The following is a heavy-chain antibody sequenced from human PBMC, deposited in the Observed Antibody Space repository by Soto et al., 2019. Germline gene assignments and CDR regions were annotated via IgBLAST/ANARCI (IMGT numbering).Heavy chain of an antibody. CDR2: ISGSGGST. CDR3: AKGDIVVVVAANFDY. V-gene: IGHV3-23*01. D-gene: IGHD2-15*01. J-gene: IGHJ4*02. Sequence: EVQLLESGGGLVQPGGSLRLSCAASGFTFSSYAMSWVRQAPGKGLEWVSAISGSGGSTYYADSVKGRFTISRDNSKNKLYLQMNSLRAEDTAVYYCAKGDIVVVVAANFDYWGQGTLVTVSS. CDR1: GFTFSSYA.